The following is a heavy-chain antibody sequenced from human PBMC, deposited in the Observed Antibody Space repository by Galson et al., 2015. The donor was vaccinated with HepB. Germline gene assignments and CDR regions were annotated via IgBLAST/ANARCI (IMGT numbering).Heavy chain of an antibody. J-gene: IGHJ5*02. CDR3: ARAMDNWNDVSWVDP. D-gene: IGHD1-20*01. CDR1: GFAFSSYA. Sequence: SLRLSCAASGFAFSSYAMLWVRQAPGKGLEGVPVISYDGSNKYYADSVNCRFTISRDNSKNTLYLQMDSLRAEDAAVYYCARAMDNWNDVSWVDPWGQGTLVTVSS. CDR2: ISYDGSNK. V-gene: IGHV3-30-3*01.